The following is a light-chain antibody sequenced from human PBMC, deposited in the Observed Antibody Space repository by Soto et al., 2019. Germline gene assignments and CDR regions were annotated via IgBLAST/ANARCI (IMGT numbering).Light chain of an antibody. CDR3: QQSYSIPLT. V-gene: IGKV1-39*01. CDR1: QSVSSY. Sequence: DIQMTQSPSSLSASVGDRVTITCRASQSVSSYLNWYHQKPGKAPKLLISAAASLQSGVPSRFSGSGSGTDFTLTISTLQPEDFATYYCQQSYSIPLTFGGGTKVEIK. J-gene: IGKJ4*01. CDR2: AAA.